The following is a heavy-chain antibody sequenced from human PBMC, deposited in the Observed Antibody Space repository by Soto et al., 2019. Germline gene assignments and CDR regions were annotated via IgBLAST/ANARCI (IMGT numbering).Heavy chain of an antibody. Sequence: GESLKISCKGSGYSFTSYWISWVRQMPGKGLEWMGRIDPSDSYTNYSPSFQGHVTISADKSISTAYLQWSSLKASDTAMYYCARLSGYEDYYCYGMDVWGQGTTVTVSS. CDR2: IDPSDSYT. J-gene: IGHJ6*02. D-gene: IGHD5-12*01. CDR3: ARLSGYEDYYCYGMDV. CDR1: GYSFTSYW. V-gene: IGHV5-10-1*01.